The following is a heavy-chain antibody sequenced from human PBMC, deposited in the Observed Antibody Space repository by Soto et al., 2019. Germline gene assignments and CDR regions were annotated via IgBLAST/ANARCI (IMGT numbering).Heavy chain of an antibody. J-gene: IGHJ4*02. V-gene: IGHV4-34*01. CDR2: INHSGST. D-gene: IGHD6-13*01. CDR1: GGSFSGYY. Sequence: QVQLQQWGAGLLKPSETLSLTCAVYGGSFSGYYWSWIRQPPGKGLEWIGEINHSGSTNYNPSLKSRVTISVDTSKNQFSLKLSSVTVADTAVYYCARDVGSSWYYFDYWGQGTLVTVSS. CDR3: ARDVGSSWYYFDY.